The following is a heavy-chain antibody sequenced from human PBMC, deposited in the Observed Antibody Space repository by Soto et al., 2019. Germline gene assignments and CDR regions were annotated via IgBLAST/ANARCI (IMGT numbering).Heavy chain of an antibody. V-gene: IGHV4-39*01. Sequence: QLQLQESGPGLVKPSETLSLTCTVSGGSISSRGYYWGWIRQPPGKGLEWIGTIYYSGSTYYNPSLKSRVTISVDTSKNQFSLKLSSVTAADTAAYYCATSHWFDPWGQGTLVTVSS. J-gene: IGHJ5*02. D-gene: IGHD2-2*01. CDR2: IYYSGST. CDR1: GGSISSRGYY. CDR3: ATSHWFDP.